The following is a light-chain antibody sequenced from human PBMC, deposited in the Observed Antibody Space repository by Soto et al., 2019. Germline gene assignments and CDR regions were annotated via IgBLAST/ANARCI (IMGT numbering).Light chain of an antibody. Sequence: QSALTQPASVSGSHGQSITISCTGTGSNVGGYNFVSWFQHHRGKAPKLIIFDVSSRPSGVSDRFSGSKSGNTASLTISGLQAEDEADYYCSSYTTSSTYLFGGGTKLTVL. J-gene: IGLJ2*01. CDR2: DVS. CDR3: SSYTTSSTYL. CDR1: GSNVGGYNF. V-gene: IGLV2-14*03.